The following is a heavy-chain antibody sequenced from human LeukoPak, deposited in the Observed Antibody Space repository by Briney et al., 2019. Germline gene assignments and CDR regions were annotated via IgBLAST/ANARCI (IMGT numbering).Heavy chain of an antibody. D-gene: IGHD3-22*01. Sequence: GGSLRLSCAASGFTFDDYGMSWVRQAPGKGLEWVSGITWNGGSTGYADSVKGRFTISRDKSQNSVFLQLNSLRPEDTAVSYCARQQRIRHSSEGVCTEGYYFDYWGQGTLVTVSS. CDR1: GFTFDDYG. V-gene: IGHV3-20*04. J-gene: IGHJ4*02. CDR2: ITWNGGST. CDR3: ARQQRIRHSSEGVCTEGYYFDY.